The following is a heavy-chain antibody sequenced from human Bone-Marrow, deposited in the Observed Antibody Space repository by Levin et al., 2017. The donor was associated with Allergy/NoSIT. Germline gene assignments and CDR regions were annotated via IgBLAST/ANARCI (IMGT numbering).Heavy chain of an antibody. D-gene: IGHD2-2*01. J-gene: IGHJ6*03. CDR3: ARGNVVVPGNYYYMDV. V-gene: IGHV7-4-1*02. Sequence: VASVKVSCKASGYIFGTNAMNWVRQAPGQGLEWMGWINTNTGIPTYAQGLTGRFVFSLDTSVNTAYLRISNLEAEDTAVYYCARGNVVVPGNYYYMDVWGKGTTVTVSS. CDR2: INTNTGIP. CDR1: GYIFGTNA.